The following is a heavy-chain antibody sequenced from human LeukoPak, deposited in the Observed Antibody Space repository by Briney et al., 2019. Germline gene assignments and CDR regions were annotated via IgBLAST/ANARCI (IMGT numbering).Heavy chain of an antibody. CDR2: ISYDGSNK. Sequence: GGSLRLSCAASGFTFSSYGMHWVRQAPGKGLEGVAVISYDGSNKYYADSVKGRFTISRDNSKNTLYLQMNSLRAEDTAVYYCAKGYAVNYYGSGSYSEYFQHWGQGTLVTVSS. CDR1: GFTFSSYG. J-gene: IGHJ1*01. CDR3: AKGYAVNYYGSGSYSEYFQH. V-gene: IGHV3-30*18. D-gene: IGHD3-10*01.